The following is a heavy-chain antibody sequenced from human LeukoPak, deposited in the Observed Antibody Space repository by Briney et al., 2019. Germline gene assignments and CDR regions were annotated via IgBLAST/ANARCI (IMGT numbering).Heavy chain of an antibody. Sequence: SVKVSCKASGGTFSSYAISWVRQAPGQGLEWMGGIIPIFGTANYAQKFQGRVTITTDESTSTAYMELSSLRSEDTAVYYCARDAYYYDSSGYHTGLPSDYWGQGTLVTVSS. CDR3: ARDAYYYDSSGYHTGLPSDY. CDR1: GGTFSSYA. D-gene: IGHD3-22*01. V-gene: IGHV1-69*05. CDR2: IIPIFGTA. J-gene: IGHJ4*02.